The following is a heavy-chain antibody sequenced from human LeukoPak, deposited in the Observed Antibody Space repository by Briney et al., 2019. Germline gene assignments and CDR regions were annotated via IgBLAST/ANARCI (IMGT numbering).Heavy chain of an antibody. CDR3: ARASSGRYFAFIDY. CDR2: INQDASEK. CDR1: GSIFSNYW. V-gene: IGHV3-7*01. Sequence: PGGSLRLSCAASGSIFSNYWMGWVRQAPGKGLEWVASINQDASEKYYVDSVKGRFTISRDNAKNSLYLQINSLRVEDTAVYYCARASSGRYFAFIDYWGQGILVTVSS. J-gene: IGHJ4*02. D-gene: IGHD1-26*01.